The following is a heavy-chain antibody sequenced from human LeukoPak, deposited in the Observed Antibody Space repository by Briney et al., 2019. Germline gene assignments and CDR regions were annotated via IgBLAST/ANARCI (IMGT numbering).Heavy chain of an antibody. Sequence: PGGSLRLSCAASGFTFSSYAMSWVRQAPGKGLEWVSAISGSGGSTYYADSVKGRFTISRDNSKNTLYLQMNSLRAEDTAVYYCARDMGLYYYDSSGYYHMPPIDYWGQGTLVTVSS. CDR2: ISGSGGST. J-gene: IGHJ4*02. D-gene: IGHD3-22*01. CDR3: ARDMGLYYYDSSGYYHMPPIDY. CDR1: GFTFSSYA. V-gene: IGHV3-23*01.